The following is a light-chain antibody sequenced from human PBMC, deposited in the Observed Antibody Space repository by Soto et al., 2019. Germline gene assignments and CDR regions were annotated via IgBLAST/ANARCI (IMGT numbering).Light chain of an antibody. V-gene: IGKV3D-15*01. CDR3: QQSYSTLPIT. Sequence: EILMTQSPATLSVSPGERATLSCRASQSVSSNLAWYQQKPGQAPRLLIYGASSRATGIPDRFSGSGSGTDFTLTISSLQPEDFATYYCQQSYSTLPITFGQGTRLEIK. CDR1: QSVSSN. CDR2: GAS. J-gene: IGKJ5*01.